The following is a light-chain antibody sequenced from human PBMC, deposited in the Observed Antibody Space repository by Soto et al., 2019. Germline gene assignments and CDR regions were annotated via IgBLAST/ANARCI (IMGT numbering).Light chain of an antibody. J-gene: IGKJ1*01. CDR1: QSVSSY. V-gene: IGKV3-11*01. CDR3: QQRSNWPWT. CDR2: DAS. Sequence: EIVLTQPPATLSLSPGERATLSCRASQSVSSYLAWYQQKPGQAPRLLIYDASNRATGIPARFSGSGSGTDFTLTISSLEPEDFAVYYCQQRSNWPWTFGPGTKV.